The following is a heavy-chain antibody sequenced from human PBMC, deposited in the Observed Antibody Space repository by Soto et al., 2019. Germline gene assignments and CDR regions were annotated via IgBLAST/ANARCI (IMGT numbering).Heavy chain of an antibody. V-gene: IGHV1-69*12. Sequence: QVQLVQSGAEVKQPESSVRVSCKASGGTFNNYAITWVRQAPGQGLEWMGGTIPMFGTTNYAEKFQGRVTITADESTNTAYMELSSLRSEDTAVYYCTRCGIRYHSIGFYLGIDGMDVWGQGTTVIVSS. D-gene: IGHD3-22*01. CDR3: TRCGIRYHSIGFYLGIDGMDV. J-gene: IGHJ6*02. CDR2: TIPMFGTT. CDR1: GGTFNNYA.